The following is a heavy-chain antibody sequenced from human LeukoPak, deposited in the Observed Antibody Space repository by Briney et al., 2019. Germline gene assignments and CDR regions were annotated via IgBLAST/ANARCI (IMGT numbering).Heavy chain of an antibody. Sequence: SETLSLTCTVSGGSISSSSYYWGWIRQPPGKGLEWTGSIYYSGSTYYNPSLKSRVTISVDTSKNQFSLKLSSVTAADTAVYYCARHLITYYYDRNFDYWGQGTLVTVSS. V-gene: IGHV4-39*01. CDR3: ARHLITYYYDRNFDY. CDR2: IYYSGST. D-gene: IGHD3-22*01. CDR1: GGSISSSSYY. J-gene: IGHJ4*02.